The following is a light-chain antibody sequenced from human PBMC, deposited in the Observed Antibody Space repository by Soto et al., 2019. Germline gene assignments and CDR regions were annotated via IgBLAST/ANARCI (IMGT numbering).Light chain of an antibody. CDR1: QTVTSGY. Sequence: EIVLTQSPDTLSLSPGERATLSCRASQTVTSGYLAWYQQKPGQAPRLLIYGVSTGATGIPDRFSGSGSGTDFTLTISSLEPEDFAVYYCQQRSNWPSFTFGPGTKVDIK. V-gene: IGKV3D-20*02. CDR3: QQRSNWPSFT. J-gene: IGKJ3*01. CDR2: GVS.